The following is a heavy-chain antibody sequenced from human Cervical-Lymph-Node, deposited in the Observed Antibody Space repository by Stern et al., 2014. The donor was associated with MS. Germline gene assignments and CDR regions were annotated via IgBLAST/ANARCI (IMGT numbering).Heavy chain of an antibody. CDR2: VNHNGKT. J-gene: IGHJ5*02. Sequence: QLQLQESGPGLVKPSETLSLTCTVSGGSIRSSSNYWGWIRQTPGKGLEWIGSVNHNGKTYNNPSLKSRVTVSVEMSQNQFSLKLSSLTAADTAVYYCARLEVDVVVRGATFDPWGQGTLVIVSS. CDR3: ARLEVDVVVRGATFDP. V-gene: IGHV4-39*01. D-gene: IGHD5-12*01. CDR1: GGSIRSSSNY.